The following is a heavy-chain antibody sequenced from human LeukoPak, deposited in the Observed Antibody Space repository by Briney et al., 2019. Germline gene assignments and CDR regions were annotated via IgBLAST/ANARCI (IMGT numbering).Heavy chain of an antibody. J-gene: IGHJ3*02. CDR3: ARDITMTIAFDI. CDR2: IRYDGSNT. Sequence: GGSLRLSCAASGFTFSSYGMHWVRQAPGKGLEWVAFIRYDGSNTYYGDSVKGRFTISRDNSKNTLYLQMNGLRSEDTAVYYCARDITMTIAFDIWGQGTMVTVSS. D-gene: IGHD3-22*01. CDR1: GFTFSSYG. V-gene: IGHV3-30*02.